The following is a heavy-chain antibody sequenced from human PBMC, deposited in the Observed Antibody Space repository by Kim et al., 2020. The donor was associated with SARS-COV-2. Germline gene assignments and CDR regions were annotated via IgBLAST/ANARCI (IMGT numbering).Heavy chain of an antibody. J-gene: IGHJ4*02. CDR2: GT. Sequence: GTNYNPSLKSRVTISVDTSKNQFSLKLSSVTAADTAVYYCARGSGSYLDYWGQGTLVTVSS. CDR3: ARGSGSYLDY. V-gene: IGHV4-34*01. D-gene: IGHD1-26*01.